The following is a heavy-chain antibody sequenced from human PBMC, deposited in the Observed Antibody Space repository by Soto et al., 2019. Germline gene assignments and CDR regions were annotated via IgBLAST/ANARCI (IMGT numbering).Heavy chain of an antibody. CDR2: IYYSGST. CDR3: ARSRYSGYDHVDY. CDR1: GGCISSYY. D-gene: IGHD5-12*01. Sequence: PSETLSLTCTVYGGCISSYYWSWIRQPPGKGLEWIGYIYYSGSTNYNPSLKSRVTISVDTSKNQFSLKLSSVTAADTAVYYCARSRYSGYDHVDYWGQGTLVTVSS. V-gene: IGHV4-59*01. J-gene: IGHJ4*02.